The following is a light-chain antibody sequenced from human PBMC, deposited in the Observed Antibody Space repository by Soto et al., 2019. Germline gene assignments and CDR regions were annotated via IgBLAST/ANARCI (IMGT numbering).Light chain of an antibody. J-gene: IGLJ1*01. CDR1: SSNIGSNT. Sequence: QSVLTQPPSASGTPGQRVTISCSGSSSNIGSNTVNWYQQLPGTAPKLLIYSNNQRPSGVPDRFSGSKSGTSASLAISGLQSEDKADYYCEAWDDSLNGLVFGTGTKLTVL. CDR3: EAWDDSLNGLV. CDR2: SNN. V-gene: IGLV1-44*01.